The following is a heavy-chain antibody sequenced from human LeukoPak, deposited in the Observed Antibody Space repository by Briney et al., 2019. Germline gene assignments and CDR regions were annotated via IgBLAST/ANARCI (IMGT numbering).Heavy chain of an antibody. D-gene: IGHD3-10*01. CDR2: ISYDGSNK. V-gene: IGHV3-30*04. CDR1: GFTFSSYA. J-gene: IGHJ4*02. CDR3: ARDAITMVRGGGPFDY. Sequence: PGGSLRLSCAASGFTFSSYAMSWVRQAPGKGLEWVAVISYDGSNKYYADSVKGRFTISRDNSKNTLYLQMNSLRAEDTAVYYCARDAITMVRGGGPFDYWGQGTLVTVSS.